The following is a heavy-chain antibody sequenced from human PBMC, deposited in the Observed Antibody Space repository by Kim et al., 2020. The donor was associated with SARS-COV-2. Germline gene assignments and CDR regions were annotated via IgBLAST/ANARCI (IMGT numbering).Heavy chain of an antibody. CDR2: IYHSGST. CDR1: GGSISSGGYS. Sequence: SETLSLTCAVSGGSISSGGYSWSWIRQPPGKGLEWIGYIYHSGSTYYNPSLKSRVTISSDRSKNQFSLKLSSVTAADTAVYYCARQSSHCSSTSCYNWFDPWGQGTLVTVSS. V-gene: IGHV4-30-2*01. J-gene: IGHJ5*02. CDR3: ARQSSHCSSTSCYNWFDP. D-gene: IGHD2-2*01.